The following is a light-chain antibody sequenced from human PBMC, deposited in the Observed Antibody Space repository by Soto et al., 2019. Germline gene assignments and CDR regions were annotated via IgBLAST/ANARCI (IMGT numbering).Light chain of an antibody. Sequence: QSALTQPRSVSESPGQSVTISCTGSSSDVGGFYYVSWYLQHPGKAPKLILYDVTKRPSGVPDRFSGAKSGNTASLTISGLQADEEADYYCCSYTRTYTWVFGGGTKLTVL. V-gene: IGLV2-11*01. CDR1: SSDVGGFYY. CDR3: CSYTRTYTWV. J-gene: IGLJ3*02. CDR2: DVT.